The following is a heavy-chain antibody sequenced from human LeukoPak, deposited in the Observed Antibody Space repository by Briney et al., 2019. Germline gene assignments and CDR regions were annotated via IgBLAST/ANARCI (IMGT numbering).Heavy chain of an antibody. D-gene: IGHD3-22*01. Sequence: GRSLRLSCAASGFTFSSYAMHWVRQAPGKGLEWVAVISYDGSNKYYADSVKGRFTISRDNSKNTLYLQMNSLRAEDTAVYYCAKEGTYFYESVGYYPLDYWGQGTLVTVSS. V-gene: IGHV3-30-3*01. CDR1: GFTFSSYA. J-gene: IGHJ4*02. CDR3: AKEGTYFYESVGYYPLDY. CDR2: ISYDGSNK.